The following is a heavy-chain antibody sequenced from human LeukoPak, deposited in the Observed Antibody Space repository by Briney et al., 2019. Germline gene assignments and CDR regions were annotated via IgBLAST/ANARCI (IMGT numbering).Heavy chain of an antibody. J-gene: IGHJ4*02. V-gene: IGHV4-59*01. CDR1: GGSISSYY. CDR3: ARHSPYSSSWYYFDY. CDR2: IYYSGST. Sequence: SETLSLTCTVSGGSISSYYWSWIRQPPGKGLEWIGYIYYSGSTNYNPSLKSRVTISVDTSKNQFSLKLSSVTAADTAVYYCARHSPYSSSWYYFDYWGQGTLVTVSS. D-gene: IGHD6-13*01.